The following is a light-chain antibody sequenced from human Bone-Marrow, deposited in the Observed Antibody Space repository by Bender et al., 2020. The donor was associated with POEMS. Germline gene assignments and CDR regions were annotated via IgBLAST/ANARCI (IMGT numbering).Light chain of an antibody. CDR2: DVS. J-gene: IGLJ2*01. Sequence: QSALTQPASVSGSPGQSITISCTGTSSDVGAYTYVSWYQHHPGKAPKLMIYDVSHRPSGVSNRFSGSKSGNTASLTISGLQAEDESDYYCSSYTSSNTVIFGGGTKVTVL. CDR1: SSDVGAYTY. V-gene: IGLV2-14*03. CDR3: SSYTSSNTVI.